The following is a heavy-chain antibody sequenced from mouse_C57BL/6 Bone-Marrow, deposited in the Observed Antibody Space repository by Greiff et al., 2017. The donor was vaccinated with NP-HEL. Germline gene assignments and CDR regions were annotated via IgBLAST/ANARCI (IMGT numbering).Heavy chain of an antibody. CDR1: GFNIKDDY. V-gene: IGHV14-4*01. J-gene: IGHJ2*01. D-gene: IGHD4-1*01. Sequence: EVKVVESGAELVRPGASVKLSCTASGFNIKDDYMHWVKQRPEQGLEWIGWIDPENGDTEYASKFQGKATITADTSSNTAYLQLSSLTSEDTAVYYCTTANWDTDYWGQGTTLTVSS. CDR3: TTANWDTDY. CDR2: IDPENGDT.